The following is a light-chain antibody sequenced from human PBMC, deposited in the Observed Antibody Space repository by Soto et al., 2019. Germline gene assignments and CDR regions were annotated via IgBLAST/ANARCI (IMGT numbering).Light chain of an antibody. CDR1: QSVLYSSNHKNY. Sequence: DIVMTQSPDSLAVSLGERATINCKSSQSVLYSSNHKNYLTWYQQKPGQPPKLLIYWASTRESGVPDRFSGSGSGTDFTLTISSLQAEDVAVYYCQQYYNTPWTFGQGTKVEI. CDR2: WAS. J-gene: IGKJ1*01. CDR3: QQYYNTPWT. V-gene: IGKV4-1*01.